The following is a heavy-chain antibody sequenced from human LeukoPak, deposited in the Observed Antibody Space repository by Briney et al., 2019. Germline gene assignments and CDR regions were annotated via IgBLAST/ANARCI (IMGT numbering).Heavy chain of an antibody. CDR1: GFTFSSYW. CDR2: IKQDGSEK. CDR3: ARVPGIAVAGTVDY. Sequence: GGSLRLSCAASGFTFSSYWMSWVRQAPGKGLEWVANIKQDGSEKYYVDSVKGRFTISRDNAKNSLYLQMNSLRAEDTAVYYCARVPGIAVAGTVDYWGQGTLVTVSS. J-gene: IGHJ4*02. D-gene: IGHD6-19*01. V-gene: IGHV3-7*04.